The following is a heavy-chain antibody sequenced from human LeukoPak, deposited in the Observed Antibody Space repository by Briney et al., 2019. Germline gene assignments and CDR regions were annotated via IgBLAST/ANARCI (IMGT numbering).Heavy chain of an antibody. CDR2: IYHSGST. Sequence: SETLSLTCAVSGYSISSGYYWGWIRQPPGKGLEWIGSIYHSGSTYYNPSLKSRVTISVDTSKNQFSLKLSSVTAADTAVYYCARDNYDILTGYDYWGQGTLVAVSS. V-gene: IGHV4-38-2*02. CDR1: GYSISSGYY. CDR3: ARDNYDILTGYDY. J-gene: IGHJ4*02. D-gene: IGHD3-9*01.